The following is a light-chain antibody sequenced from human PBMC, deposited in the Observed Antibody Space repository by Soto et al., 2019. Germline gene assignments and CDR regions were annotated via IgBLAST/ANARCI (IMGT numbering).Light chain of an antibody. CDR1: QSISSY. CDR2: AAS. J-gene: IGKJ3*01. Sequence: DIQMTQSPSSLSASVGDRVTITCRASQSISSYLNWYQQKPGKAPKLLIYAASSLQSGVPSRFSGSGSGTDFTLTISSLQPEDFATDYCQQSYSTLTFGPGTKVDI. CDR3: QQSYSTLT. V-gene: IGKV1-39*01.